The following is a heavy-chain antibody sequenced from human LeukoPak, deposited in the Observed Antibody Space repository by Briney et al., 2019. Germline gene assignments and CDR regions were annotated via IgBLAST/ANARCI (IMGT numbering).Heavy chain of an antibody. J-gene: IGHJ2*01. V-gene: IGHV3-21*01. CDR1: GFTFSSYS. CDR2: ISSSSSYI. CDR3: ARVGAAGWYFDL. Sequence: GGSLRLSCAASGFTFSSYSVNWVRQAPGKGLEWVSSISSSSSYIYYADSVKGRFTISRDNAKNSLYLQMNSLRAEDTAVYYCARVGAAGWYFDLWGRGTLVTVSS.